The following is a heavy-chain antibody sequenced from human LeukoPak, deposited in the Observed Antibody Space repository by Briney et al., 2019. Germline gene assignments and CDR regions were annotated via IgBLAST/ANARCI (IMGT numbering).Heavy chain of an antibody. D-gene: IGHD4-17*01. CDR3: ARDLVTVTKGFDI. V-gene: IGHV4-59*11. CDR1: DDSFSSHY. Sequence: PSETLSLTCAVSDDSFSSHYWTWIRQPPGKGLEWIGYISYIGSTNYNPSLKSRVTISIDTSKNQFSLKLSSVTAADTAVYYCARDLVTVTKGFDIWGQGTMVSVST. J-gene: IGHJ3*02. CDR2: ISYIGST.